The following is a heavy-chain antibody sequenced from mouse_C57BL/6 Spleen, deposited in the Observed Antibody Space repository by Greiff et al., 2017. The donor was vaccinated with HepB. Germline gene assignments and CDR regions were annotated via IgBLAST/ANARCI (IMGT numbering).Heavy chain of an antibody. J-gene: IGHJ2*01. V-gene: IGHV14-3*01. CDR3: ARWDVGY. CDR1: GFNIQNTY. D-gene: IGHD4-1*01. Sequence: EVQLQQSVAELVRPGASVKLSCTASGFNIQNTYMHWVKQRPEQGLEWIGRIDPANGNTKYAPKFQGKATITADTSSNTAYLQLSSLTSEDTAIYYCARWDVGYWGQGTTLTVSS. CDR2: IDPANGNT.